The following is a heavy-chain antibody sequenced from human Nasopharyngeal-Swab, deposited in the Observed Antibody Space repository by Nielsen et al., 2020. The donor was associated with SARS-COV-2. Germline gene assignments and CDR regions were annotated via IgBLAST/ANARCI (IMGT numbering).Heavy chain of an antibody. Sequence: ESLKISCAASGFTVSSNYMSWIRQPPGKGLEWIGEINHSGSTNYNPSLKSRVTISVDKSRNQLSLTLSSVTAADTAVYYCARIGYNGYAVMDYWGQGTLVTVSS. CDR1: GFTVSSNY. V-gene: IGHV4-34*01. D-gene: IGHD5-12*01. CDR2: INHSGST. CDR3: ARIGYNGYAVMDY. J-gene: IGHJ4*02.